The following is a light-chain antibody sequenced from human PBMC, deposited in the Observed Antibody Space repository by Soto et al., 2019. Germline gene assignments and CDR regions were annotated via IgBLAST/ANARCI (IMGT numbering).Light chain of an antibody. CDR2: EVS. J-gene: IGLJ2*01. Sequence: QSALTQPASVSGSPGQSITISCTGTSSDVGGYNYVSWYQQHPGKAPKLMIYEVSNRPSGVSNRFSGSKSGNTASLTISGLQAEDEADYYCSSYXSSSTLVVFGGGTKVTVL. CDR3: SSYXSSSTLVV. V-gene: IGLV2-14*01. CDR1: SSDVGGYNY.